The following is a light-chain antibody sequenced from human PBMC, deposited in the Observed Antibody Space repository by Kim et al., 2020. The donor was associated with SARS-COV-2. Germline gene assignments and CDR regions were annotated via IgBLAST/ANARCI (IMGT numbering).Light chain of an antibody. J-gene: IGLJ1*01. Sequence: TASIDCGGDSIGRESVHWYQQRPGQAPVLVIYYNSDRPSGISERFSGSNFGNTATLTISRVEAGDEADYFCQVWHSASDQYVFGTGTKVTVL. CDR1: SIGRES. CDR2: YNS. CDR3: QVWHSASDQYV. V-gene: IGLV3-21*04.